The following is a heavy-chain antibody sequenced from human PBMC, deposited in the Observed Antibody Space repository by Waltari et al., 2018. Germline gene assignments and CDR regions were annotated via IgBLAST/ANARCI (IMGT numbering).Heavy chain of an antibody. CDR3: AGVGGSGSGSYGWFDP. CDR2: INAGNGNT. Sequence: QVQLVQSGAEVKKPGASVKVSCKASGYTFTSYAMHWVRQAPGQRLEWMGWINAGNGNTKYSQKFQGRVTITRDTSASTAYMELSSLRSEDTAVYYCAGVGGSGSGSYGWFDPWGQGTLVTVSS. D-gene: IGHD3-10*01. V-gene: IGHV1-3*01. CDR1: GYTFTSYA. J-gene: IGHJ5*02.